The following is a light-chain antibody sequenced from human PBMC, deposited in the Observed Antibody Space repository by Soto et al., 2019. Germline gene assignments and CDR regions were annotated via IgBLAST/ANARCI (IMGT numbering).Light chain of an antibody. CDR1: SSDVGGYNY. CDR3: SSYTSSSTVV. Sequence: QSVLTQPASVSGSPGQSLTISCTGTSSDVGGYNYVSWYQQHPGKAPKLMIYDVSNRPSGVSNRFSGSKSGNTASLTISGLQAEDEADYYCSSYTSSSTVVFGGGTQLTVL. CDR2: DVS. J-gene: IGLJ2*01. V-gene: IGLV2-14*01.